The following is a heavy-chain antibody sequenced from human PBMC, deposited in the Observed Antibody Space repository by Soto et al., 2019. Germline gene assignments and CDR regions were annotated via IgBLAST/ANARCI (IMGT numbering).Heavy chain of an antibody. J-gene: IGHJ5*02. D-gene: IGHD2-15*01. CDR2: IYYSGST. CDR1: GGSISSGGYY. Sequence: QVQLQESGPGLVKPSQTLSLTCTVSGGSISSGGYYWSWIRQHPGKGLEWIGYIYYSGSTYYNPSPKSRVTISVDTSKNQFSLKLSSVTAADTAVYYCARDGYCSGGSCYDNWFDPWGQGTLVTVSS. V-gene: IGHV4-31*03. CDR3: ARDGYCSGGSCYDNWFDP.